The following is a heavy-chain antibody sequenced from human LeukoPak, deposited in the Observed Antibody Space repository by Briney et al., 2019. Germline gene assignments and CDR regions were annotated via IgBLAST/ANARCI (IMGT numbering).Heavy chain of an antibody. V-gene: IGHV1-69*13. CDR3: ARGPGGWSHFDY. J-gene: IGHJ4*02. CDR2: IIPIFGTA. CDR1: GGTFSSYA. D-gene: IGHD6-19*01. Sequence: TVKVSCKASGGTFSSYAISWVRQAPGQGLEWMGGIIPIFGTANYAQKFQGRVTITADESTSTAYMELSSLRSEDTAVYYCARGPGGWSHFDYWGQGTLVTVSS.